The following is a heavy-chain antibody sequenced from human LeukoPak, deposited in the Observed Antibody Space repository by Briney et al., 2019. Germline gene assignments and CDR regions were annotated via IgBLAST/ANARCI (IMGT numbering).Heavy chain of an antibody. CDR3: ARGGAVAPSYYYYGMDV. CDR1: GFTFSSYS. Sequence: PGGSLRLSCAASGFTFSSYSMNWVRQAPGKGLEWVSSISSSSSYIYYADSVKGRFTISRDNAKNSLYLQMNSLRAEDTAVYYCARGGAVAPSYYYYGMDVWGQGTTVTVSS. J-gene: IGHJ6*02. D-gene: IGHD6-19*01. CDR2: ISSSSSYI. V-gene: IGHV3-21*04.